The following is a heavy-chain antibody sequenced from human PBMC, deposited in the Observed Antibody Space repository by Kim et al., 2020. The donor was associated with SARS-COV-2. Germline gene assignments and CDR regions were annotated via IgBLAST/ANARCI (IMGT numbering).Heavy chain of an antibody. CDR3: AKGGRYSSSWYGDY. J-gene: IGHJ4*02. CDR1: GFTFSSYG. V-gene: IGHV3-30*18. CDR2: ISYDGSNK. D-gene: IGHD6-13*01. Sequence: GGSLRLSCAAPGFTFSSYGMHWVRQAPGKGLEWVAVISYDGSNKYYADSVKGRLTISRDNSKNTLYLQMNSLRAEDTAVYYCAKGGRYSSSWYGDYWGQGTLVTVSS.